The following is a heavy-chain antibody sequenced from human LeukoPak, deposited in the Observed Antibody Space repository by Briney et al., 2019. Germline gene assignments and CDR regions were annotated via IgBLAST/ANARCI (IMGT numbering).Heavy chain of an antibody. V-gene: IGHV3-53*01. CDR1: GLIVSSNH. CDR3: ARDHAPAGGGLDY. J-gene: IGHJ4*01. CDR2: IYTGGIT. D-gene: IGHD6-13*01. Sequence: GGSLRLSCAATGLIVSSNHMAWVGQAQGKGLEWVSVIYTGGITYYADSVSGRFTISRDNSKNTLFLQMNNLRVEDTALYYCARDHAPAGGGLDYWGLGTQVTVSS.